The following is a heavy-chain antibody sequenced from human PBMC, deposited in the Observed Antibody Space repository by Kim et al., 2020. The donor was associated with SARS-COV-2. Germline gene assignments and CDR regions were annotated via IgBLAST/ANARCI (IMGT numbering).Heavy chain of an antibody. Sequence: ASVKVSCKASGYTFTSYAMNWVRQAPGQGLEWMGWINTNTGNPTYAQGFTGRFVFSLDTSVSTAYLQISSLKAEDTAVYYCAAFHLKFIPMTTVTKTFDYWGQGTLVTVSS. J-gene: IGHJ4*02. V-gene: IGHV7-4-1*02. D-gene: IGHD4-17*01. CDR3: AAFHLKFIPMTTVTKTFDY. CDR1: GYTFTSYA. CDR2: INTNTGNP.